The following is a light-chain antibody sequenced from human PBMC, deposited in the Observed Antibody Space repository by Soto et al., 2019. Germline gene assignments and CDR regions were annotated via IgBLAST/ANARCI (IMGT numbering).Light chain of an antibody. CDR2: VAS. CDR3: QQRSNWPLT. J-gene: IGKJ4*01. CDR1: QAISSH. Sequence: IQLTQSHSSLSASVVYIVTITVRASQAISSHLAWYQQKPGKAPKLLVYVASTLQSGVPSRFSGSGSGTDFTLTISSLDPEDFAVYYCQQRSNWPLTVGGGTK. V-gene: IGKV1-9*01.